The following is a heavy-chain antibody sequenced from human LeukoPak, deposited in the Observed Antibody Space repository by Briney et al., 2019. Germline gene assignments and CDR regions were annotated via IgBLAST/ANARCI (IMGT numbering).Heavy chain of an antibody. J-gene: IGHJ4*02. Sequence: PSETLSLTCTVSGGSISSYYWSWIRQPPGKGLEWIGYIYYSGSTNYNPSLKSRVTISVGTSKNQFSLKLSSVTAADTAVYYCARDALTGYARVFDYWGQGTLVTVSS. CDR3: ARDALTGYARVFDY. V-gene: IGHV4-59*01. D-gene: IGHD3-9*01. CDR1: GGSISSYY. CDR2: IYYSGST.